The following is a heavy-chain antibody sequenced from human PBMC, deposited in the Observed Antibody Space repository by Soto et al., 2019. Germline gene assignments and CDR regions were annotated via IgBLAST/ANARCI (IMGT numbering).Heavy chain of an antibody. CDR2: IYHSGST. CDR3: ARGMTTVTTIDY. CDR1: GGSISSGGYS. J-gene: IGHJ4*02. D-gene: IGHD4-4*01. Sequence: QLQLQESGSGLVKPSQTLSLTCAVSGGSISSGGYSWSWIRQPPGKGLEWIGYIYHSGSTYYNPSLKSRGTISVDRSKNQFSLKLSSVTAADTAVYYCARGMTTVTTIDYWGQGTLVTVSS. V-gene: IGHV4-30-2*01.